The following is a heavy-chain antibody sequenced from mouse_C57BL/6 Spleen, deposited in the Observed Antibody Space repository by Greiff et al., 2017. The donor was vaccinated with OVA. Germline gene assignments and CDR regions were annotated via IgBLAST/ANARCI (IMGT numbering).Heavy chain of an antibody. CDR1: GYTFTDYY. Sequence: EVQLQQSGPELVKPGASVKISCKASGYTFTDYYMNWVKQSHGKSLEWIGDINPNNGGTSYNQKFKVKANWTVDQSSSTAYMELRSLTSEDSAVYYCARRGRNYLYFDYWGQGTTLTVSS. D-gene: IGHD2-1*01. J-gene: IGHJ2*01. V-gene: IGHV1-26*01. CDR2: INPNNGGT. CDR3: ARRGRNYLYFDY.